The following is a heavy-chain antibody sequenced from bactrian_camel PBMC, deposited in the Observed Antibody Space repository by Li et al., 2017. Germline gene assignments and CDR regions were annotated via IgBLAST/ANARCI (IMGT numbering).Heavy chain of an antibody. V-gene: IGHV3S60*01. D-gene: IGHD6*01. J-gene: IGHJ4*01. CDR2: VRKDGTP. CDR1: AYFLENCG. CDR3: AALNSTYGGRFGWCKDF. Sequence: HVQLVESGGGEVQAGGSLKLSCAGSAYFLENCGMVWYRQTKGKEEKLVSVRKDGTPVYEDTVKGRFTLSHDRSKNTMYLQMDNLKTEDTGVYYCAALNSTYGGRFGWCKDFRGQGTQVTVS.